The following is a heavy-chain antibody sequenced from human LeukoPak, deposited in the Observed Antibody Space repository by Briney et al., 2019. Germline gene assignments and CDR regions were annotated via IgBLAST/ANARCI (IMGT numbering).Heavy chain of an antibody. Sequence: GASVKVSCKAFGYTFTSNYMHWVRQAPGQGPEWMGVISPSGGSTTYAQKFQGRVTLTRDTSISAAYMDLSRLRSDDTAVYYCARDYYYDSRGFDYWGQGTLVTVSS. CDR1: GYTFTSNY. CDR2: ISPSGGST. J-gene: IGHJ4*02. D-gene: IGHD3-22*01. CDR3: ARDYYYDSRGFDY. V-gene: IGHV1-46*01.